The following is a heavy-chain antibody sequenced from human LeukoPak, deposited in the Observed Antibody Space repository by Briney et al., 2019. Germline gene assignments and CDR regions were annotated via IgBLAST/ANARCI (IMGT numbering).Heavy chain of an antibody. CDR3: ARASHTTTWHHLGF. CDR1: GFIFNTYV. V-gene: IGHV3-64*01. Sequence: PGGSLRLSCAASGFIFNTYVMFWVRQAPGKGLEYVSSISSNGVNTYYGNSVKGRFTISRDNSKNTLYLQMGSLRPEDMAVYYCARASHTTTWHHLGFWGQGTLVTVSS. D-gene: IGHD1-14*01. CDR2: ISSNGVNT. J-gene: IGHJ4*02.